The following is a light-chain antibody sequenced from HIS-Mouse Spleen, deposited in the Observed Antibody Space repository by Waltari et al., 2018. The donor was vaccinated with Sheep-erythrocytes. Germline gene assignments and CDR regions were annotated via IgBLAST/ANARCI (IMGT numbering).Light chain of an antibody. CDR1: SSDVGSYNL. CDR3: CSYAGSSTPWV. V-gene: IGLV2-23*01. Sequence: QSALTQPASVSGSPGQSIPISCTGTSSDVGSYNLFSCYQQHPGKAPKLMIYEGSKRPSGVSNRVSGSKSGNTASLTISGLQAEDEADYYCCSYAGSSTPWVFGGGTKLTVL. J-gene: IGLJ3*02. CDR2: EGS.